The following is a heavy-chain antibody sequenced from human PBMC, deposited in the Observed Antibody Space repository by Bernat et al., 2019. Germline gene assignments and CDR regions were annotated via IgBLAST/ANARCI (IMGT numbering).Heavy chain of an antibody. V-gene: IGHV4-39*01. CDR3: ASKDYYGSGSDKYYFDY. D-gene: IGHD3-10*01. Sequence: QLQLQESGPGLVKPSETLSLTCTVFGGSISSSSYYWGWIRQPPGKGLEWIGSIYYSGSTYYNPSLKSRVTISVDTSKNQLSLKLSSVTAADTAVYYCASKDYYGSGSDKYYFDYGGQGTLVTVAA. CDR2: IYYSGST. CDR1: GGSISSSSYY. J-gene: IGHJ4*02.